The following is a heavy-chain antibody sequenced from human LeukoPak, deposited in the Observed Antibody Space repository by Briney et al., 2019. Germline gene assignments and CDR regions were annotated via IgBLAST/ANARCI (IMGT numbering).Heavy chain of an antibody. D-gene: IGHD2-21*02. CDR2: IYTSGST. Sequence: SQTLSLHCSVSGGSISSGSYYWSWIRQPAGKGLEWIARIYTSGSTNYNPSLKSRVTISVDTSKNQFSLKLSSVTAADTAVYYCAREGGGYCGGDCYSYYFDYWGQGTLVTVSS. CDR1: GGSISSGSYY. CDR3: AREGGGYCGGDCYSYYFDY. V-gene: IGHV4-61*02. J-gene: IGHJ4*02.